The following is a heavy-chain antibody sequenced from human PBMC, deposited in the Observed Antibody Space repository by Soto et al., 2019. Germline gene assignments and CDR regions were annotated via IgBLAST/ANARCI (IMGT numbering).Heavy chain of an antibody. CDR1: GYTFTSYA. CDR2: INAGNGNT. V-gene: IGHV1-3*01. Sequence: GASVKVSCKASGYTFTSYAMHWVRQAPGQRLEWMGWINAGNGNTKYSQKFQGRVTITRDTSASTAYMELSSLRSEDTAVYYCARDPRVRSGGYYCYYGMDVWGQGTTVTVSS. D-gene: IGHD3-10*01. CDR3: ARDPRVRSGGYYCYYGMDV. J-gene: IGHJ6*02.